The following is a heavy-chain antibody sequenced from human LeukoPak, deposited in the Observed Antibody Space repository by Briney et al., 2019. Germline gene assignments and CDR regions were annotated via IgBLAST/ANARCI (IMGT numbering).Heavy chain of an antibody. CDR3: ATRSGSLDNWFDP. CDR1: GYTFTSYA. Sequence: SVKVSCKASGYTFTSYAISWVRQAPGQGLEWMGGIIPIFGTANYTQKFQGRVTITADESTSTAYMELSSLRSEDTAVYYCATRSGSLDNWFDPWGQGTLVTVSS. D-gene: IGHD3-10*01. J-gene: IGHJ5*02. V-gene: IGHV1-69*13. CDR2: IIPIFGTA.